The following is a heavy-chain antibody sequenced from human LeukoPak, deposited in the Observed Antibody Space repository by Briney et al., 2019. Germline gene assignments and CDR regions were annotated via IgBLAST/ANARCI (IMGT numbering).Heavy chain of an antibody. CDR3: AREWGNSVLPLDY. CDR1: GFTFSSYW. D-gene: IGHD3-16*01. Sequence: PGGSLRLSCAASGFTFSSYWMHWVRQGPGIGLEWVSRINGEGSIVNYADSVKGRFTISRDNAKNTLDLQMNSLRVEDTAVYFCAREWGNSVLPLDYWGQGTLVTVSP. V-gene: IGHV3-74*01. CDR2: INGEGSIV. J-gene: IGHJ4*02.